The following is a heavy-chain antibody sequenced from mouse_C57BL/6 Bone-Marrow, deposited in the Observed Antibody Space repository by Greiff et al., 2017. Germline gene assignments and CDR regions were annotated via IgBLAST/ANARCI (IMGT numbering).Heavy chain of an antibody. J-gene: IGHJ2*01. V-gene: IGHV2-5*01. CDR1: GFSLPSSG. CDR3: AKNAGTEYFDY. CDR2: ILSGGST. Sequence: VQLQQSGPGLVQPSQRLSITCPISGFSLPSSGVHWVRQSPGKGLEWLGVILSGGSTDYNAAFMSRLSITKDNSKSQVFFKMNSRQADDTSIYYCAKNAGTEYFDYWGQGTTLTVSS. D-gene: IGHD4-1*01.